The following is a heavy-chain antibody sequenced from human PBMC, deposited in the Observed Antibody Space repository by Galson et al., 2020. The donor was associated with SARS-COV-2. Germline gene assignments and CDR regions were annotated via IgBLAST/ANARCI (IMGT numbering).Heavy chain of an antibody. CDR1: GFTVSNTG. J-gene: IGHJ4*01. CDR3: AKKAPFCGGDCYDY. D-gene: IGHD2-21*01. V-gene: IGHV3-30*18. Sequence: TGGSLRLSCAVSGFTVSNTGMHWVRQAPGKGLGWVAVISYDGSNQYYADSVEGRFTISRDTPKNSLYLQMSSLRPEDTAVYYCAKKAPFCGGDCYDYWGHGTLVIVSS. CDR2: ISYDGSNQ.